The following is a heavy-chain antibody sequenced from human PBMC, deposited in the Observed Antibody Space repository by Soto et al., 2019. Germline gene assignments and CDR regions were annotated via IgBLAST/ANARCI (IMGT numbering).Heavy chain of an antibody. CDR2: ISAYNGNT. CDR3: ARVGNYFGSGAFDI. J-gene: IGHJ3*02. CDR1: CYTYTSYG. Sequence: ASVQGSCKASCYTYTSYGSSWVRQAPGQGLEWMGWISAYNGNTNYAQKLQGRVTMTTDTSTSTAYMELRSLRSDDTAFYYCARVGNYFGSGAFDIWGQGTMVTVSS. V-gene: IGHV1-18*01. D-gene: IGHD3-10*01.